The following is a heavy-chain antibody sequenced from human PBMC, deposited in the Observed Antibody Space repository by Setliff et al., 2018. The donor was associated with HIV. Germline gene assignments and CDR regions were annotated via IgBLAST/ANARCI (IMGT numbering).Heavy chain of an antibody. CDR2: IYYSGST. Sequence: PSETLSLTCTVSGGSISSHYWSWIRQPPGKGLEWIGYIYYSGSTNYNPSLKSRVTISVDTSKNQFSLKLSSVTAADTAVYYCARAPITIFGVIIIPVYFDYWGQGTLVTVS. V-gene: IGHV4-59*11. J-gene: IGHJ4*02. D-gene: IGHD3-3*01. CDR1: GGSISSHY. CDR3: ARAPITIFGVIIIPVYFDY.